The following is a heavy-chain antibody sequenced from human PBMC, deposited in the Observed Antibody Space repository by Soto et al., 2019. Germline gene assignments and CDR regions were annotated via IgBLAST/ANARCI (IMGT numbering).Heavy chain of an antibody. CDR2: IYYSGST. CDR3: ARVAMYYYDSSGYYFDGGRAFEY. D-gene: IGHD3-22*01. V-gene: IGHV4-61*01. J-gene: IGHJ4*02. CDR1: GGSVSSGSYY. Sequence: SETLSLTCTVSGGSVSSGSYYWSWIRQPPGKGLEWIGYIYYSGSTNYNPSLKSRVTISVDTSKNQFSLKLSSVTAADTAVYYCARVAMYYYDSSGYYFDGGRAFEYWGQGTLVTVSS.